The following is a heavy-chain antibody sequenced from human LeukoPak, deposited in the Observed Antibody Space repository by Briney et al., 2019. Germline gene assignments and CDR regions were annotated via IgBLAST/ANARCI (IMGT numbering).Heavy chain of an antibody. D-gene: IGHD6-6*01. J-gene: IGHJ3*01. CDR2: INSDGSEG. V-gene: IGHV3-7*03. CDR1: GFTFSGFW. Sequence: GGSLRLSCAVSGFTFSGFWMSWSRPAPGKGLEWVASINSDGSEGYYADVVKGRFTISRDNAKNSLYLQMNSLRAEDTAVYYFARSSYSSSSSVWGQGTMVTVSS. CDR3: ARSSYSSSSSV.